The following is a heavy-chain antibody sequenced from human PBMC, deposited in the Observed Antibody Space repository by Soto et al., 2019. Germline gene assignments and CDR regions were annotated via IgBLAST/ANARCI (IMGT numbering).Heavy chain of an antibody. D-gene: IGHD3-16*01. CDR2: ISPYNGNA. CDR3: VMVDNYVTPTPQDV. Sequence: QVQLVQSGDEVKKPGASVKVSCKASGYIFVNYGIAWVRQAPGQGLEWMGWISPYNGNAHSATKVQGRLTMTTDTSTSTAYMELGSLISDETAVYYCVMVDNYVTPTPQDVWGQGTTVTVSS. CDR1: GYIFVNYG. J-gene: IGHJ6*02. V-gene: IGHV1-18*01.